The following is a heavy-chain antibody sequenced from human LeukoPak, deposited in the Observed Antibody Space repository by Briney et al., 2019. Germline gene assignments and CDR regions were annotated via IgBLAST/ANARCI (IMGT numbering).Heavy chain of an antibody. Sequence: NPSETLSLTCTVSGGSISSYYWSWIRQPAGKGLEWIGRIYTSGSTNYNPSLKSRVTMSVDTSKNQFSLKLSSVTAADTAVYYCARDLGDGYNGAFDYWGQGTLVTVSS. CDR1: GGSISSYY. CDR3: ARDLGDGYNGAFDY. J-gene: IGHJ4*02. D-gene: IGHD5-24*01. CDR2: IYTSGST. V-gene: IGHV4-4*07.